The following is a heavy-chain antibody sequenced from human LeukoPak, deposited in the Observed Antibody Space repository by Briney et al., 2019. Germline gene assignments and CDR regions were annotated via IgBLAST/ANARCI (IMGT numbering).Heavy chain of an antibody. D-gene: IGHD3-10*01. Sequence: SQALSLTCTVSGGSINSGGYYWSWIRQHPGKGLEWIGYIYYSGSTYYNPSLKSQVTILIDTSKNQFSLKLSSVTAADTAVYYCARAPWGGGVDYWGQGTLVTVSS. CDR2: IYYSGST. CDR1: GGSINSGGYY. J-gene: IGHJ4*02. CDR3: ARAPWGGGVDY. V-gene: IGHV4-31*01.